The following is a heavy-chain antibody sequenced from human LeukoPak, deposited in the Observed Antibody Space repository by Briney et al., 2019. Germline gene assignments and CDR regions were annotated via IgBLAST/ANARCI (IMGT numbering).Heavy chain of an antibody. CDR1: GFSFSDYD. Sequence: PGGSLRLSCAASGFSFSDYDMSWVRQAPGKGPEWVSYISTSSSTVYHADSVKGRFTISRDNAKNSLYLQMNSLRAEDTAVYYCAREKAPGIEDYWGQGTLVTVSS. J-gene: IGHJ4*02. D-gene: IGHD6-13*01. V-gene: IGHV3-48*01. CDR3: AREKAPGIEDY. CDR2: ISTSSSTV.